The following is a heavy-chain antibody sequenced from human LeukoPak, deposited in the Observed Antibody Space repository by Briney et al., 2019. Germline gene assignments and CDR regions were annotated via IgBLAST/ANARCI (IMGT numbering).Heavy chain of an antibody. CDR1: GFTFSSYS. D-gene: IGHD3-16*01. CDR2: IYTDGSST. CDR3: TRDPGGSYLDY. Sequence: GGSLRLSCAASGFTFSSYSMHWVRQAPGKGLVWVSRIYTDGSSTRYADSVKGRFTISRDNAKNTLYLQMNSLRVEDTAVYYCTRDPGGSYLDYWGQGTLVTVSS. J-gene: IGHJ4*02. V-gene: IGHV3-74*01.